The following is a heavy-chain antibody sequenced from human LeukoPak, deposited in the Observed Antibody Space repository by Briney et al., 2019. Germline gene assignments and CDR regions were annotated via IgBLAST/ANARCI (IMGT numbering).Heavy chain of an antibody. CDR2: LYYCGNI. D-gene: IGHD3/OR15-3a*01. CDR1: GLSISSSNSY. CDR3: ARQPGSGLFILP. J-gene: IGHJ4*02. Sequence: SDTLSLPCTVSGLSISSSNSYWRWLRQPPGKGLEWFGSLYYCGNIYYNASLKSQLSISIHTPKTHFSLSLPSVTAADAALCVCARQPGSGLFILPGGQGTLVTVSS. V-gene: IGHV4-39*01.